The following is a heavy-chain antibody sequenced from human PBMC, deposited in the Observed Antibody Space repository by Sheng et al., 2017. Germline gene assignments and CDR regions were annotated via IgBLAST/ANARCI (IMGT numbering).Heavy chain of an antibody. CDR3: ARDRVGAPDFDY. CDR2: IWYDGSNK. Sequence: QVQLVESGGGVVQPGRSLRLSCAASGFTFSSYGMHWVRQAPGKGLEWVAVIWYDGSNKYYADSVKGRFTISRDNSKNTLYLQMNSLRAEDTAVYYCARDRVGAPDFDYVGPGNAGHRL. D-gene: IGHD1-26*01. CDR1: GFTFSSYG. V-gene: IGHV3-33*01. J-gene: IGHJ4*02.